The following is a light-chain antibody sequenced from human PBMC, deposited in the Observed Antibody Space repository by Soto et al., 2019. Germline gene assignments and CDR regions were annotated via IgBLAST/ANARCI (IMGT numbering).Light chain of an antibody. CDR2: DVS. Sequence: AIQLTQSPSSLSASVGDRVTITCRASQDIRGALAWYQQKPGKAPKILIYDVSSLQSGVPSRFSGSSSGTAFTLTISGLQPDDFPTYSCQQFNSYPILFGQGTRLDIK. J-gene: IGKJ5*01. CDR3: QQFNSYPIL. CDR1: QDIRGA. V-gene: IGKV1-13*02.